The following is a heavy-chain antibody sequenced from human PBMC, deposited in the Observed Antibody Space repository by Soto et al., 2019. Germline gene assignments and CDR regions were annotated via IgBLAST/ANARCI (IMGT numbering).Heavy chain of an antibody. CDR3: ARGRPVVGWDY. J-gene: IGHJ4*02. V-gene: IGHV4-59*01. CDR1: GGSISSYY. Sequence: ASETLSLTCTVSGGSISSYYWSWIRQPPGKGLEWIGYIYYSGSTNYNPSLKSRVTISVDTSKNQFSLKLSSVTAADTAVYYCARGRPVVGWDYWGQGTLVTVSS. D-gene: IGHD2-2*01. CDR2: IYYSGST.